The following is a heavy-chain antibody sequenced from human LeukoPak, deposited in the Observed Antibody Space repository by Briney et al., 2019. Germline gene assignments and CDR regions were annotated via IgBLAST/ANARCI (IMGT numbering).Heavy chain of an antibody. V-gene: IGHV1-46*01. CDR2: INPSGGST. J-gene: IGHJ6*02. CDR1: GYTFTSYY. Sequence: GASVKVSCKASGYTFTSYYMHWVRQAPGQELEWMGIINPSGGSTSYAQKFQGRVTMTRDTSTSTVYMELSSLRSEDTAVYYCASVGKSPPGITMTLRDYYGMDVWGQGTTVTVSS. D-gene: IGHD3-22*01. CDR3: ASVGKSPPGITMTLRDYYGMDV.